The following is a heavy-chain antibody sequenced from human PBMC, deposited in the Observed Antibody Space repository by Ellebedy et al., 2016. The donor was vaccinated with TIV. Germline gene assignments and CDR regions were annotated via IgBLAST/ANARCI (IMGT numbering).Heavy chain of an antibody. CDR1: GFTFSNYG. CDR3: ASGPTS. V-gene: IGHV3-33*01. J-gene: IGHJ4*02. Sequence: GESLKISXAASGFTFSNYGMHWVRQAPGKGLEWVAGIWYDGSNRNYADSVKGRFTISRDNSKNTLYLQMNSLRAEDTAVYYCASGPTSWGQGTLVTVSS. D-gene: IGHD5-12*01. CDR2: IWYDGSNR.